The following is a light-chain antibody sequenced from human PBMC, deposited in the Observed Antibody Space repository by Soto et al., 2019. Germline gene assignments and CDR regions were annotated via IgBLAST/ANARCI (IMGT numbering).Light chain of an antibody. V-gene: IGLV1-47*02. J-gene: IGLJ2*01. CDR2: SNS. Sequence: QAVVTQPPSASGTPGQRVTISCSGSRSNIGTNYVYWYQQLPGTAPKVLIYSNSHRPSGVPDRFSASKSGTSASLAISGLRSEDEADYYCAAWDDSLSGVVFGGGTKLTVL. CDR1: RSNIGTNY. CDR3: AAWDDSLSGVV.